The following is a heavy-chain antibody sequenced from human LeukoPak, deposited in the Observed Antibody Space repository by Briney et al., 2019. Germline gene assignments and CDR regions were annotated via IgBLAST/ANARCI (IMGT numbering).Heavy chain of an antibody. V-gene: IGHV3-30*18. CDR1: GFTFSSYG. Sequence: GRSLRPSCAASGFTFSSYGMHWVRQAPGKGLEWVAVISYDGSNKYYADSVKGRFTISRDNSKNTLYLQMNSLRAEDTAVYYCAKDLRVAPLSSSWYFWGQGTLVTVSS. J-gene: IGHJ4*02. D-gene: IGHD6-13*01. CDR2: ISYDGSNK. CDR3: AKDLRVAPLSSSWYF.